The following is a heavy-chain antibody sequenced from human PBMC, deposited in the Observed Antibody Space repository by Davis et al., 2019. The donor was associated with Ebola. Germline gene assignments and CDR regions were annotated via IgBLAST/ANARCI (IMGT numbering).Heavy chain of an antibody. CDR3: ARLAGGSYYSWAVDY. J-gene: IGHJ4*02. D-gene: IGHD1-26*01. V-gene: IGHV4-34*01. CDR2: INHSGST. Sequence: MPSETLSLTCAVYGGSFSGYYWSWIRQPPGKGLEWIGEINHSGSTNYNPSLKSRVTISVDKSKNQFSLKLSSVTAADTAVYYCARLAGGSYYSWAVDYWGQGTLVTVSS. CDR1: GGSFSGYY.